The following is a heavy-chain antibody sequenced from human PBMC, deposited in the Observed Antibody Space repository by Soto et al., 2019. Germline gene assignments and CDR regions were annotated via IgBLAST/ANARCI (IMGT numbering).Heavy chain of an antibody. D-gene: IGHD6-19*01. CDR3: ARGEQWLVYFDY. CDR2: IYYSGST. J-gene: IGHJ4*02. CDR1: GGSISSSSYY. Sequence: QLQLQESGPGLVKPSETLSLTCTVSGGSISSSSYYWGWIRQPPGKGLEWIGSIYYSGSTYYNPSLQSRVTLSVDTSKNQFSLKLSSVPAADTAVYYCARGEQWLVYFDYWGQGTLVTVSS. V-gene: IGHV4-39*01.